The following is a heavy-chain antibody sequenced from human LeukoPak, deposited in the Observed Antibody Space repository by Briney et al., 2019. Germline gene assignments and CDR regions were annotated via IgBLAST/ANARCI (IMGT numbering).Heavy chain of an antibody. V-gene: IGHV1-3*01. Sequence: ASVNVSCKASGYTFTIYAMHWVRQAPGQRLEWMGWINAGNGNTKYSQKFQGRVTITRDTFASTAYMELSSLRSEDTAVYYCARVNSGRVMYYFDYWGQGTLVTVSS. J-gene: IGHJ4*02. CDR2: INAGNGNT. CDR1: GYTFTIYA. CDR3: ARVNSGRVMYYFDY. D-gene: IGHD5-12*01.